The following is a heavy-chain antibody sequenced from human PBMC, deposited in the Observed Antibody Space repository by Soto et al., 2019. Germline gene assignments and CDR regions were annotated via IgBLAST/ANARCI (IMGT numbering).Heavy chain of an antibody. CDR1: GFTFSSYA. V-gene: IGHV3-23*01. CDR2: ISGSGGST. Sequence: GGSLRLSCAASGFTFSSYAMSWVCQAPGKGLEWVSAISGSGGSTYYADSVKGRFTISRDNSKNTLYLQMNSLRAEDTAVYYCAKSSYDFWSGYSHPFDYWGQGTLVTVSS. CDR3: AKSSYDFWSGYSHPFDY. D-gene: IGHD3-3*01. J-gene: IGHJ4*02.